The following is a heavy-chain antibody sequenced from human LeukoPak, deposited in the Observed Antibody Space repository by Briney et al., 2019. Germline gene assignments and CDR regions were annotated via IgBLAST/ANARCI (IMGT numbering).Heavy chain of an antibody. J-gene: IGHJ4*02. CDR3: AKGYYDYVWGSYYFDY. CDR1: GFTFSSYA. Sequence: GGSLRLSCAASGFTFSSYAMSWVRQAPGKGLEWVSAISGSGGSTYYADSVKGRLTISRDNSRDTLNLQMNSLRAEDTAVYYCAKGYYDYVWGSYYFDYWGQGTLVTVSS. V-gene: IGHV3-23*01. D-gene: IGHD3-16*01. CDR2: ISGSGGST.